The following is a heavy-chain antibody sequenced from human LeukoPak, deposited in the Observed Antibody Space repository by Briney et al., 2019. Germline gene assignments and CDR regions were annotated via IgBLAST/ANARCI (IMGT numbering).Heavy chain of an antibody. J-gene: IGHJ4*02. CDR2: IYHSGSN. CDR3: ARGLIVVVM. D-gene: IGHD3-22*01. V-gene: IGHV4-38-2*02. Sequence: SETLSLTCTVSGYSISSGYYWGWMRQPPGKGLEWIGSIYHSGSNFYNPSLKSRVTISVDTSKNQFSLKLSSVTAADTAVYYCARGLIVVVMWGQGTLVTVSS. CDR1: GYSISSGYY.